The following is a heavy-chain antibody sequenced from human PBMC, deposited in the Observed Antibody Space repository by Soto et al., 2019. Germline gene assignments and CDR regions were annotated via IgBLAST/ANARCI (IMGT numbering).Heavy chain of an antibody. CDR1: GFTFSSYG. CDR3: ARDPWAADY. D-gene: IGHD3-16*01. CDR2: IYSGGST. V-gene: IGHV3-66*01. Sequence: PGGSLRLSCAAAGFTFSSYGRHWVRQAPGKGLEWVSVIYSGGSTFYADSVRGRFTISRDNSKNTVNLQMNSLRAEDTAVYYCARDPWAADYWGQGTLVTVSS. J-gene: IGHJ4*02.